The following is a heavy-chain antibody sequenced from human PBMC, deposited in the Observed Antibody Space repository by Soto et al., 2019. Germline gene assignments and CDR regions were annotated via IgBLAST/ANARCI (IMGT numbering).Heavy chain of an antibody. Sequence: QLVQSGVEMKNPGASVKVSCKASGYTFTSYGISWGRQAPGQGLEWMGWISGFNDDTNQAEKFQGRVTVAKDTSTRTAYMEQRSLKSDDTAMYYCARSGSYYPARNWFGPWGQGTLVIVSS. V-gene: IGHV1-18*01. CDR2: ISGFNDDT. D-gene: IGHD3-10*01. J-gene: IGHJ5*02. CDR3: ARSGSYYPARNWFGP. CDR1: GYTFTSYG.